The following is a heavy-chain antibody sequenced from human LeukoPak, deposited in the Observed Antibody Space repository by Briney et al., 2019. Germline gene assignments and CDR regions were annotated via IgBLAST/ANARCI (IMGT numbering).Heavy chain of an antibody. V-gene: IGHV3-23*01. D-gene: IGHD5-24*01. J-gene: IGHJ4*02. CDR2: ISGGGGTT. Sequence: GGSLRLSCAASGFTFSSYAMGWVRQAPGKRLEWVSAISGGGGTTYYADSVKGRFTIARDNSKNTLFLQMNSLRAEDTAVYYCARDTGYNTFDYWGQGTLVTVSS. CDR1: GFTFSSYA. CDR3: ARDTGYNTFDY.